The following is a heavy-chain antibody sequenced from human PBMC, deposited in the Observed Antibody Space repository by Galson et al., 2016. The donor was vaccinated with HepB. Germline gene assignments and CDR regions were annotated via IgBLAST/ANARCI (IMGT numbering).Heavy chain of an antibody. CDR3: ARTDYNDYVRGDY. D-gene: IGHD4-11*01. CDR2: ISGSGGST. CDR1: GFTFSSYA. J-gene: IGHJ4*02. V-gene: IGHV3-23*01. Sequence: SLRLSCAASGFTFSSYAMSWVRQAPGKGLEWVSGISGSGGSTDYADSVKGRFTISRDNAKNTLYLQMNSLRAEDTGVYYCARTDYNDYVRGDYWGQGTLVTVSA.